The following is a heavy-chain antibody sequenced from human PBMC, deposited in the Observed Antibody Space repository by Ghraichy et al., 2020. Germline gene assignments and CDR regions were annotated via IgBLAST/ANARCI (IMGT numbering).Heavy chain of an antibody. CDR1: GFSLSTSGMC. CDR3: ARLLGLSGVGAFDI. D-gene: IGHD1-26*01. V-gene: IGHV2-70*01. CDR2: IDWDDDK. J-gene: IGHJ3*02. Sequence: SGPTLVKPTQTLTLTCTFSGFSLSTSGMCVSWIRQPPGKALEWLALIDWDDDKYYSTSLKTRLTISKDTSKNQVVLTMTTMDPVDTATYYCARLLGLSGVGAFDIWGQGTMVTVSS.